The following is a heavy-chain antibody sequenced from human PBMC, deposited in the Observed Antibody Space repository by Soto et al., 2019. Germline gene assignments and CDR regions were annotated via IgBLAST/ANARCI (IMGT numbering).Heavy chain of an antibody. CDR2: ISYDGSST. V-gene: IGHV3-30-3*01. J-gene: IGHJ4*02. CDR3: ASNDVGRFDY. CDR1: GFTFSSYA. D-gene: IGHD1-1*01. Sequence: QVQLVESGGGVVQPGRSLRLSCAASGFTFSSYAMHWVRQAPGKGLGWVTVISYDGSSTYYADSVKGRFTISRDNSKNTLDLQMNSVRAEDTAGYHCASNDVGRFDYWGQGTLVTVSS.